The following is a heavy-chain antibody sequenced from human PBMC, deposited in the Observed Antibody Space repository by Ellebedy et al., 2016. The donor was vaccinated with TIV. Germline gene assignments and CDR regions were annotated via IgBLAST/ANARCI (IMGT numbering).Heavy chain of an antibody. D-gene: IGHD3-9*01. J-gene: IGHJ4*02. Sequence: ASVKVSCKASGYSFTNYLMRWVRQAPGQGLEWVGWINPNSGDTYYAQNLQGRVTMTRDTSVSTAYMELRSLRSDETAVYYCARYSYDILTGDNTRFDNWGQGTLVTVSS. CDR1: GYSFTNYL. CDR3: ARYSYDILTGDNTRFDN. CDR2: INPNSGDT. V-gene: IGHV1-2*02.